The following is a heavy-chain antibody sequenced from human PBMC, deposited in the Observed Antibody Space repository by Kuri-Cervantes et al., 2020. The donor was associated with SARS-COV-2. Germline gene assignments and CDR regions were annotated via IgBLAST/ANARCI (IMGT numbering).Heavy chain of an antibody. CDR1: GGSINDYY. Sequence: SETLSLTCTVSGGSINDYYWGWIRQPPGKGLEWIGYFYSTGVTNYDPSLKTRVTMSTDASTNQLSLKLTSVTAADTAVYFCARDNILFSGSGFASWGQGALVTVSS. D-gene: IGHD1-26*01. J-gene: IGHJ4*02. CDR2: FYSTGVT. CDR3: ARDNILFSGSGFAS. V-gene: IGHV4-59*01.